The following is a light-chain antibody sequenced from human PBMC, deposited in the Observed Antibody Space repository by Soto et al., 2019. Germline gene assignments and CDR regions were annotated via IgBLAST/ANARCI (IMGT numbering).Light chain of an antibody. J-gene: IGKJ2*01. V-gene: IGKV3-20*01. Sequence: EIVLTQSPGTLSLSPGERATLSCRASHSVSSSYLAWYQQKPGQAPRLLIYGAFSRATGIPDRFSGSGSGTDFTLTISRLEPEDIAVYYSQQYGSSPPYTFGQGTQLEIK. CDR3: QQYGSSPPYT. CDR1: HSVSSSY. CDR2: GAF.